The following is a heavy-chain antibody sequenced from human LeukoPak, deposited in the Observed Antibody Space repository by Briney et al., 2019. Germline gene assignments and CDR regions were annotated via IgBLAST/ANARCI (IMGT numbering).Heavy chain of an antibody. Sequence: ASVKVSCKASGYTFTSYYMHWVRQAPGQGLEWMGIINPSGGSTSYAQKFQGRVTMTRDTSTSTVYMELSSLRSEDTAVYYCARVLGVLTTVTLAQNWFDPWGQGTLVTVSS. D-gene: IGHD4-17*01. CDR1: GYTFTSYY. CDR2: INPSGGST. CDR3: ARVLGVLTTVTLAQNWFDP. J-gene: IGHJ5*02. V-gene: IGHV1-46*01.